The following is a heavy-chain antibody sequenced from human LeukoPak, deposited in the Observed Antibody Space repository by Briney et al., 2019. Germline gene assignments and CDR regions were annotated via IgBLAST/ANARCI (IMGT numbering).Heavy chain of an antibody. D-gene: IGHD1-26*01. CDR1: GGSISSYY. V-gene: IGHV4-59*01. CDR3: ARLPYSGYCDY. CDR2: IYYSGST. Sequence: SETLSLTCTVSGGSISSYYWSWIRQPPGKGLEWIGYIYYSGSTNYNPSLKSRVTISVDTSKNQFSLKLSSVTAADTAVYYCARLPYSGYCDYWGQGTLVTVSS. J-gene: IGHJ4*02.